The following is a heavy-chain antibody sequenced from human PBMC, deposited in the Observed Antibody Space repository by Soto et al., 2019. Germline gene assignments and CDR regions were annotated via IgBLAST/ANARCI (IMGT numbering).Heavy chain of an antibody. J-gene: IGHJ3*02. V-gene: IGHV4-4*07. D-gene: IGHD3-10*01. CDR2: IYSSGST. CDR1: GGSISSYY. Sequence: NPSETLSLTCTVSGGSISSYYWSWIRQPAGERLEWIGRIYSSGSTNYNPSLKSRVTMSLDTSKNQFSLNLSSVTAADTAVYFCARDRVTMANDAFDIWGQGTMVTVSS. CDR3: ARDRVTMANDAFDI.